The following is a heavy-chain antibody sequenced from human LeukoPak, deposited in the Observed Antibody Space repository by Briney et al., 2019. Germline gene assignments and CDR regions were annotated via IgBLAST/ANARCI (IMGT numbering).Heavy chain of an antibody. J-gene: IGHJ4*02. CDR1: GGSISSSSYY. D-gene: IGHD3-22*01. V-gene: IGHV4-39*01. Sequence: SETLSLTCTVSGGSISSSSYYWGWIRQPPGKGLEWIGCIYYSGSTYYNPSLKSRVTISVDTSKNQFSLKLSSVTAADTAVYYCASLPLFYDSSGYYPGGFDYWGQGTLVTVSS. CDR3: ASLPLFYDSSGYYPGGFDY. CDR2: IYYSGST.